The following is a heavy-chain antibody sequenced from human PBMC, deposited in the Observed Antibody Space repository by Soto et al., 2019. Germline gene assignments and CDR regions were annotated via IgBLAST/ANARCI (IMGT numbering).Heavy chain of an antibody. CDR2: ISGSGVST. D-gene: IGHD1-26*01. CDR1: GFTFSSYA. Sequence: EVQLLESGGGLVQPGGSLRLSCAASGFTFSSYAMNWVRQAPGKGLEWVSTISGSGVSTYYADSVKGRFTISRDNSKNTLYLQMNSLRAEDTAVYYCAKDRQGSYFDYWCQGTLVTVSS. J-gene: IGHJ4*02. CDR3: AKDRQGSYFDY. V-gene: IGHV3-23*01.